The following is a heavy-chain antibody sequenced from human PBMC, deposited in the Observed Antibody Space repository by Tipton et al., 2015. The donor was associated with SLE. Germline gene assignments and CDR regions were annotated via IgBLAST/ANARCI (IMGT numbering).Heavy chain of an antibody. CDR1: GFTFSSYA. CDR3: AGELLDYFGF. D-gene: IGHD1-26*01. CDR2: ISYDGSNK. V-gene: IGHV3-30*04. J-gene: IGHJ4*02. Sequence: SLRLSCAASGFTFSSYAMHWVRQAPGKGLEWVAVISYDGSNKYYADSVKGRFTISRDNSKNTLYLQMNSLRAEDTAVYYCAGELLDYFGFWGQGTLVTVSS.